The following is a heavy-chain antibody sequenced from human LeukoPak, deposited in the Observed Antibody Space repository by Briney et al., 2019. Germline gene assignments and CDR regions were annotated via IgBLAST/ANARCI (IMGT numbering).Heavy chain of an antibody. CDR2: IYYSGST. CDR1: GGSISSGDYY. CDR3: ARGNGYDYYYMDV. Sequence: SETQSLTCTVSGGSISSGDYYWSWIRQPPGKGLEWIGYIYYSGSTYYNPSLKSRVTISVDTSKNQFSLKLSSVTAADTAVYYCARGNGYDYYYMDVWGKGTTVTVSS. V-gene: IGHV4-30-4*08. J-gene: IGHJ6*03. D-gene: IGHD2-8*01.